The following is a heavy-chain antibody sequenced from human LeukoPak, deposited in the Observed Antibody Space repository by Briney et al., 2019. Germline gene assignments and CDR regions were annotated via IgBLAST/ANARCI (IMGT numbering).Heavy chain of an antibody. CDR3: ARDRGNYYGSGHFDY. D-gene: IGHD3-10*01. J-gene: IGHJ4*02. V-gene: IGHV3-66*01. Sequence: GGSLRLSCAASGFTVSSNYMSWVRQAPGKGLEWVSVIYSGGSTYYADSVKGRFTISRDNSKNTLYLQMNGLRAEDTAVYYCARDRGNYYGSGHFDYWGQGTLVTVSS. CDR2: IYSGGST. CDR1: GFTVSSNY.